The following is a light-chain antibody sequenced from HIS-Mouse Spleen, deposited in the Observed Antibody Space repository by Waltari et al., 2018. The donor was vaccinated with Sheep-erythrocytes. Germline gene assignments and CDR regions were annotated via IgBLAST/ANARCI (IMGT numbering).Light chain of an antibody. CDR2: EGS. V-gene: IGLV2-23*01. CDR1: SSDVGSYNL. J-gene: IGLJ3*02. Sequence: QSALTQPASVSGSPGQSITISCTGTSSDVGSYNLVSWYQQHPGKAPKLMIYEGSKRPAGFSNRCSGSKSGNTASLTSSGLQAEDEADYYCCSYAGSSTPWVFGGGTKLTVL. CDR3: CSYAGSSTPWV.